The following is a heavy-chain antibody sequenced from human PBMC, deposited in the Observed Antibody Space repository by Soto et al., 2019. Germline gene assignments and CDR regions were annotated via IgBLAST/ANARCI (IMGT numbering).Heavy chain of an antibody. CDR1: GGTFSSYA. J-gene: IGHJ6*02. V-gene: IGHV1-69*13. D-gene: IGHD2-21*01. CDR2: IIPIFGTA. CDR3: AREEGYCGGVATGCYYYYGMDV. Sequence: ASVKVSCKASGGTFSSYAISWVRQAPGQGLEWMGGIIPIFGTANYAQKFQGRVTITADESTSTAYMELSSLRSEDTAVYYCAREEGYCGGVATGCYYYYGMDVWGQGTTVTVSS.